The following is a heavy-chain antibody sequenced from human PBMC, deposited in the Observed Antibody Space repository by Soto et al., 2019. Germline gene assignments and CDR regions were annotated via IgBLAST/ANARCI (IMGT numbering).Heavy chain of an antibody. V-gene: IGHV3-23*01. CDR1: GFTFSSYA. CDR2: ISGSGDST. CDR3: AKRPDYGWFDP. J-gene: IGHJ5*02. D-gene: IGHD4-17*01. Sequence: GGSLRLSCAASGFTFSSYAMRWVRQAPGKGLEWVSAISGSGDSTYYADSVKGRFTISRDNSKNTLYLQMNSLRVEDTAVYYCAKRPDYGWFDPWGQGTLVTVSS.